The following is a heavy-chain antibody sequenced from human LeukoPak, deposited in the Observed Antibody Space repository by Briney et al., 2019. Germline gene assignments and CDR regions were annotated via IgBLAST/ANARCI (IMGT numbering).Heavy chain of an antibody. J-gene: IGHJ4*02. D-gene: IGHD3-10*01. CDR1: GYSFTDYW. V-gene: IGHV5-51*01. Sequence: GESLKISCKGSGYSFTDYWIGWVRQLPGKGLEWMGIIHPDDSDTRYSPSFQGQVTISAEKSISTAYVQWSSLTASDTAIYYCARFWFGESLGDYFEYWGQGTLVTVSS. CDR3: ARFWFGESLGDYFEY. CDR2: IHPDDSDT.